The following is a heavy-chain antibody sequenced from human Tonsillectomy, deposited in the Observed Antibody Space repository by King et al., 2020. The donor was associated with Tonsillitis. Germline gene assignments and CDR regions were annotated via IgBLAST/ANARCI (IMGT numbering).Heavy chain of an antibody. CDR3: AGQGGYRGKDHKGFDA. D-gene: IGHD1-26*01. V-gene: IGHV1-2*02. J-gene: IGHJ5*02. Sequence: VQLVESGAEVKKPGASVRVSCKASGYTFTGYYMHWVRQAPGQGLEWMGWINPNSGGTNYAQKFQGRITMTRDTSISTAYMDLSRLGTDDAAVYYCAGQGGYRGKDHKGFDAWGQGTLVTVAS. CDR1: GYTFTGYY. CDR2: INPNSGGT.